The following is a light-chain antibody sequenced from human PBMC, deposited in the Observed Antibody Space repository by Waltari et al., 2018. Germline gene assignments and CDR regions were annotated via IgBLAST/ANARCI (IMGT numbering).Light chain of an antibody. J-gene: IGLJ3*02. CDR3: SSRDNSGNRP. V-gene: IGLV3-19*01. CDR2: GNN. Sequence: SSELTQDPDVSVALGQTVRITCQGASLRTSYASWYLQKPGQAPLLLIYGNNNRPSGIPDRFSGSSSGNTASLTITGSQAEDEADYYCSSRDNSGNRPFGGGTKLTVL. CDR1: SLRTSY.